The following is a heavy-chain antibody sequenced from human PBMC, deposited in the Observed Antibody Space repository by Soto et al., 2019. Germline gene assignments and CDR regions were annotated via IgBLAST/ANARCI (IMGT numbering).Heavy chain of an antibody. CDR3: ARDLVAGIYNYYYGMDV. D-gene: IGHD6-19*01. CDR1: GFTFSSYS. CDR2: ISSSSSYI. Sequence: GGPLRLSCAASGFTFSSYSMNWVRQAPGKGLEWVSSISSSSSYIYYADSVKGRFTISRDNAKNSLYLQMNSLRAEDTAVYYCARDLVAGIYNYYYGMDVWGQGTTVTVSS. V-gene: IGHV3-21*01. J-gene: IGHJ6*02.